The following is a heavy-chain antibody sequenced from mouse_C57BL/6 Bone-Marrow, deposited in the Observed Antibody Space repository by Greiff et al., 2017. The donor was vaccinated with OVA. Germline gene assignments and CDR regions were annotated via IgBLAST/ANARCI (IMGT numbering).Heavy chain of an antibody. J-gene: IGHJ2*01. CDR3: TYYSNFYFDY. V-gene: IGHV6-6*01. D-gene: IGHD2-5*01. Sequence: EVMLVESGGGLVQPGGSMKLSCAASGFTFSDAWMDWVRQSPEKGLEWVAEIRNKANNHATYYAESVKGRFTISRDDSKSSVYLQMNSLRAEDTGIYYCTYYSNFYFDYWGQGTTLTVSS. CDR1: GFTFSDAW. CDR2: IRNKANNHAT.